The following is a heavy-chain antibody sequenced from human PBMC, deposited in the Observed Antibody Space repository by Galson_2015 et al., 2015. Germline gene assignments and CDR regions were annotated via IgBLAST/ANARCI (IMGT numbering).Heavy chain of an antibody. Sequence: QSGAEVKKPGESLKISCKGSGYSFTTYWIGWVRQTPGKGLEWMGIIYPGDSDTRYGPSFQGQVTISADKSVSTTYLRWRSLKASDTAMYYCATGGYCSSASCYNFFDYWGQGTLVTVSS. D-gene: IGHD2-2*02. CDR2: IYPGDSDT. J-gene: IGHJ4*02. V-gene: IGHV5-51*03. CDR3: ATGGYCSSASCYNFFDY. CDR1: GYSFTTYW.